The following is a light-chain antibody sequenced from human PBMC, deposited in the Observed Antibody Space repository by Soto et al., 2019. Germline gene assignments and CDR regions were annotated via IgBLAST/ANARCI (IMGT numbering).Light chain of an antibody. V-gene: IGKV1-6*01. CDR2: ATS. J-gene: IGKJ1*01. CDR1: QGIGND. CDR3: LQNYNYPRT. Sequence: AIQMTQSPSSLSASVGDRVTITCRASQGIGNDLGWYQQKPGKAPKFLIYATSNLQSGVPSRFSGSGSGTDFTLTISSLQPEDFATYYCLQNYNYPRTFGQGTKVDIK.